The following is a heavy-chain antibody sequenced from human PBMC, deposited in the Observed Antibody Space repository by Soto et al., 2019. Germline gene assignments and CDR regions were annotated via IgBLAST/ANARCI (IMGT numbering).Heavy chain of an antibody. J-gene: IGHJ4*02. Sequence: SETLSLTCTVSGGSISSGGYYWSWIRQHPGKGLEWLGYIYYSGRTYYNPSLKSRVTISVDTSKNQLSLKLSSVTAADTAVYYCAREVYYDSSGYYYFDYWGQGTLVTVSS. CDR1: GGSISSGGYY. CDR3: AREVYYDSSGYYYFDY. CDR2: IYYSGRT. D-gene: IGHD3-22*01. V-gene: IGHV4-31*03.